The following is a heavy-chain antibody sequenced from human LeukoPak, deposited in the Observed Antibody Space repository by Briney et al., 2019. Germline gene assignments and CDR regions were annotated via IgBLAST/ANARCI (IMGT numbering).Heavy chain of an antibody. D-gene: IGHD3-9*01. Sequence: GGSLRLSCAASGFTFSSYAMSWVRQAPGKGLEWVSAISGSGGSTYYADSVKGRFTISRDNSKNTLYLQMNSLRAEDTAVYYCAKDNGYFDWLFHSFDYWGQGTLVTVSS. V-gene: IGHV3-23*01. CDR1: GFTFSSYA. J-gene: IGHJ4*02. CDR2: ISGSGGST. CDR3: AKDNGYFDWLFHSFDY.